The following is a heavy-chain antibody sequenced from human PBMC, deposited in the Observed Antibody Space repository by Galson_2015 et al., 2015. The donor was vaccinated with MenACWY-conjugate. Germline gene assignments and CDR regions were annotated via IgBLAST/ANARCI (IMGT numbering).Heavy chain of an antibody. CDR3: ARDEEPGYYYGSGSYPHY. V-gene: IGHV1-46*01. Sequence: QSGAEVKKPGESLKISCTASGYTFTSYYMHWVRQAPGQGLEWMGIINPSGGSTSYAQKFQGRVTMTRDTSTSTVYMELSSLRSEDTAVYYCARDEEPGYYYGSGSYPHYWGQGTLVTVSS. CDR1: GYTFTSYY. J-gene: IGHJ4*02. D-gene: IGHD3-10*01. CDR2: INPSGGST.